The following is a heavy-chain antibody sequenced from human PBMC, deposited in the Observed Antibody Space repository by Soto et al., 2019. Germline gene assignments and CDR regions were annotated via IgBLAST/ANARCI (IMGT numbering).Heavy chain of an antibody. D-gene: IGHD3-22*01. CDR1: GYSFTSYW. Sequence: PGESLKISCKGSGYSFTSYWISWVRQMPAKGLEWMGRIDPSDSYANYSPSFQGHVTFSVDKSISTAYLQWSSLRASDTAIYYCARHKAFYYDSSGAWGQGTLVTVYS. V-gene: IGHV5-10-1*01. CDR2: IDPSDSYA. J-gene: IGHJ5*02. CDR3: ARHKAFYYDSSGA.